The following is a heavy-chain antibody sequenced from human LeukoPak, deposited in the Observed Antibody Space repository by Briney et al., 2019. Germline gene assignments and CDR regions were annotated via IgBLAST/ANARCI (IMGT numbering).Heavy chain of an antibody. Sequence: GGSLRLSCAASGFTFSSNYMSWVRQAPGKGLEWVSVIYSGGSTYYADSVKGRFTISRDNSKNTLYFQMNSLRAEDTAVYYCARGYYDSSGYRPYFDYWGQGTLVTVSS. CDR2: IYSGGST. CDR1: GFTFSSNY. CDR3: ARGYYDSSGYRPYFDY. V-gene: IGHV3-53*01. J-gene: IGHJ4*02. D-gene: IGHD3-22*01.